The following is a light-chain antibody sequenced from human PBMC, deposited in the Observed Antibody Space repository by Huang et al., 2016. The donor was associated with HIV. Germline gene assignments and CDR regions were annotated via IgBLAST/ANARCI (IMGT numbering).Light chain of an antibody. V-gene: IGKV3-15*01. J-gene: IGKJ1*01. CDR1: QSVSNN. CDR3: QQYHIWPPRT. CDR2: SAS. Sequence: EVVMPQSPATLSVSPGETATLPCRASQSVSNNLAWYQQKTGQAPRLLIHSASTRATGIPGRFSGRGSRTEFTLTISSLQSEDFAVYYCQQYHIWPPRTFGQGTKVEIK.